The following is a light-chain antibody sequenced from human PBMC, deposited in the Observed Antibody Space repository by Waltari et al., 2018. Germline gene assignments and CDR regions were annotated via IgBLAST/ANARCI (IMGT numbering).Light chain of an antibody. Sequence: DIQMTQSPSSLSASVGDRVTITCQASQGINKYLNWYQQKPGKPPNLLIYDASNLETGVPPRFSGSGSGRHFTLTISSLQPEDIATYYCQQYGNLPPSVTFGQGTRLEIK. CDR1: QGINKY. CDR2: DAS. J-gene: IGKJ5*01. CDR3: QQYGNLPPSVT. V-gene: IGKV1-33*01.